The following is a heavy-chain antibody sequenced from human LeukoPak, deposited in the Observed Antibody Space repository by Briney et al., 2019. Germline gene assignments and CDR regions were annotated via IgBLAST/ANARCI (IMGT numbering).Heavy chain of an antibody. V-gene: IGHV4-59*01. CDR3: ARDDYRGVTNFDP. D-gene: IGHD3-10*01. CDR1: GGSISPYF. J-gene: IGHJ5*02. CDR2: ISDTGST. Sequence: SETLSLTCTVSGGSISPYFWSWIRQPPGKGLEWIGYISDTGSTHYNPSLKSRVTISVDTSKNQFSLQLTSVTAADTAVYYCARDDYRGVTNFDPWGQGTLVTVSS.